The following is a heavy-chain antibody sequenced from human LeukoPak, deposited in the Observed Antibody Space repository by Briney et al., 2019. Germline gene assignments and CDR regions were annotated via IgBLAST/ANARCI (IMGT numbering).Heavy chain of an antibody. J-gene: IGHJ4*02. CDR3: ARDFGILGYTFGLDF. Sequence: ASVKVSCKASGYSFTDYYMHWVRQAPGQGLEWMGRINPKSSDTNSAQKFQGRFSMSWDTSISTAYMELSRLTSDDTAFYFCARDFGILGYTFGLDFWGQGTLVTVSS. D-gene: IGHD5-18*01. CDR1: GYSFTDYY. V-gene: IGHV1-2*06. CDR2: INPKSSDT.